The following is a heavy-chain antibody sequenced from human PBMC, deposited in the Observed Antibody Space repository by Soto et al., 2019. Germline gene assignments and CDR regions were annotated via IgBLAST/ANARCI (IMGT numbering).Heavy chain of an antibody. V-gene: IGHV3-30*18. CDR1: GFTFSSYG. J-gene: IGHJ4*02. Sequence: PGWSLRLSCAASGFTFSSYGMHWVRQAPGKGLEWVAVISYDGSNKYYADSVKGRFTISRDNSKNTLYLQMNSLRAEDTAVYYCAKGSAEWELPDDFFDYWGQGTLVTVSS. CDR2: ISYDGSNK. CDR3: AKGSAEWELPDDFFDY. D-gene: IGHD1-26*01.